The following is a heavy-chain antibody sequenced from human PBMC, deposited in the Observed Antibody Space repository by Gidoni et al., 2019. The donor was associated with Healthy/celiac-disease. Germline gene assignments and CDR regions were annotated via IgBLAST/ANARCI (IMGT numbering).Heavy chain of an antibody. CDR2: ISYDGSNK. J-gene: IGHJ3*02. V-gene: IGHV3-30*18. Sequence: QVQLVESGGGVVQPGRSLRLSCAASGFTFSSYGMHWVRQAPGKGLEWVAVISYDGSNKYYADSVKGRFTISRDNSKNTLYLQMNSLRAEDTAVYYCAKELSDTAMGRGAFDIWGQGTMVTVSS. CDR3: AKELSDTAMGRGAFDI. CDR1: GFTFSSYG. D-gene: IGHD5-18*01.